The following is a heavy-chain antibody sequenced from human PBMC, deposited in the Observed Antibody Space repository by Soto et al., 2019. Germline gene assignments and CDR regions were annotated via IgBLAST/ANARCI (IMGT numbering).Heavy chain of an antibody. CDR1: GFTFGNYW. Sequence: DVQLVESGGDLVQPGGSLRLSCAASGFTFGNYWMAWVRQAPGKGLEWVANIRGDGSREHYLDSVRGRFSVSRDNAQESLYLQMTGLRVEDTAVYYCARDVNYGDGTAYYDVFDIWGQGTVVTVSS. D-gene: IGHD4-17*01. CDR3: ARDVNYGDGTAYYDVFDI. CDR2: IRGDGSRE. V-gene: IGHV3-7*05. J-gene: IGHJ3*02.